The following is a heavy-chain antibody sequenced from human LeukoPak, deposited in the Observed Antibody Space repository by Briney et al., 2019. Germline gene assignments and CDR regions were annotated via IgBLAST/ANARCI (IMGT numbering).Heavy chain of an antibody. J-gene: IGHJ3*01. V-gene: IGHV4-39*07. CDR3: ARGGEGYNDDAFEV. D-gene: IGHD5-24*01. CDR1: GGSISSSSYY. CDR2: IYNSATT. Sequence: SETLSLTCTVSGGSISSSSYYWGWIRQPPGKGLEWIGHIYNSATTDYNPSFKSRVTISLDTSKKQFSLKMTSVTALDSAVYYCARGGEGYNDDAFEVWGLGTAVTVSS.